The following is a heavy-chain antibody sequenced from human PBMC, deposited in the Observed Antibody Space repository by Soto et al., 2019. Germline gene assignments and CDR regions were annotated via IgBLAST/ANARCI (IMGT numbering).Heavy chain of an antibody. CDR2: IRHDSSNT. CDR1: GFSFSAYS. J-gene: IGHJ4*02. Sequence: GGSLRLSCGAFGFSFSAYSMNWVRQAPGKGLEWVSHIRHDSSNTYYADSVKGRFTISRDNAQNLVYLQMNSLRDEDTAVYYCARDYWYKADHWGQGTLVTVSS. V-gene: IGHV3-48*02. CDR3: ARDYWYKADH. D-gene: IGHD1-1*01.